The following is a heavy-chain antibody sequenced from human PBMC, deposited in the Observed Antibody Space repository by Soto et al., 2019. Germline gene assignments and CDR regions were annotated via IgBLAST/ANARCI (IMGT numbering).Heavy chain of an antibody. CDR1: GFTFSNYA. Sequence: QVQLVESGGGVVQPGRSLRLSCAASGFTFSNYAMHWVRQAPGKGLEWVAIISDDGTKKYYADSVKGRFTISRDNSKNTLYLQLHSLRTEDTAVYFCAPHDFDYWGQGTLVTVSS. CDR2: ISDDGTKK. CDR3: APHDFDY. J-gene: IGHJ4*02. V-gene: IGHV3-30*04.